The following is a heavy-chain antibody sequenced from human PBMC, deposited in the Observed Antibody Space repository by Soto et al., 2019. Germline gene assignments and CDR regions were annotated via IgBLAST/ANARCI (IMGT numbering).Heavy chain of an antibody. CDR3: ARDPGGFMITFGGVIVGYGMDV. J-gene: IGHJ6*01. CDR1: GFTFSSYS. V-gene: IGHV3-48*02. CDR2: ISSSSSTI. Sequence: EVQLVESGGGLVQPGGSLRLSCAASGFTFSSYSMNWVRQAPGKGLEWVSYISSSSSTIYYADSVKGRFTISRDNAKNALYLQINSVSDEDTAVYYCARDPGGFMITFGGVIVGYGMDVWGQGTTVTVSS. D-gene: IGHD3-16*02.